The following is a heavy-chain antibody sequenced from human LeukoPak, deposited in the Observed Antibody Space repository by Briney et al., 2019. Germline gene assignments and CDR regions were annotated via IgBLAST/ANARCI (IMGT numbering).Heavy chain of an antibody. D-gene: IGHD2-15*01. Sequence: SETLSLTCIVSGGSISSSGYYWGWIRQPPGKGLEWIGSIYYSGSTYYNPSLKSRVTMSIDTSKNQFSLKLSSVTAADTAVYYCARDREKYCSGGSCYAFDYWGQGTLVTVSS. CDR1: GGSISSSGYY. J-gene: IGHJ4*02. CDR2: IYYSGST. V-gene: IGHV4-39*07. CDR3: ARDREKYCSGGSCYAFDY.